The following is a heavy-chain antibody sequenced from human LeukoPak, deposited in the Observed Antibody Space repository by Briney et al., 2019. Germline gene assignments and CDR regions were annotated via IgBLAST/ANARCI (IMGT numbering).Heavy chain of an antibody. D-gene: IGHD1-26*01. V-gene: IGHV3-43*02. CDR1: GFTFVDYA. J-gene: IGHJ4*02. CDR3: ARAARKTGSYYKH. CDR2: ISGDGGST. Sequence: GGSLRLSCAASGFTFVDYAMHWVRQAPGRGLEGVSLISGDGGSTYYADSVKGRFTISRDNSKNSLYLQMNSLRTEDTALYYCARAARKTGSYYKHWGQGTLVTVSS.